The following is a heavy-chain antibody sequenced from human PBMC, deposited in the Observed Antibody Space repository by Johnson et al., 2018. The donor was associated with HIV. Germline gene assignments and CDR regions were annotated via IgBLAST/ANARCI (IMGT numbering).Heavy chain of an antibody. V-gene: IGHV3-74*01. Sequence: VQLVESGGGLVQPGGSLRLSCVASGISFSSYWMHWVRQAPGKGLVWVSRIKSDGTSTNYADSVKGRFTISRDNAKDTLYLQLNSLTAEDTAVYYCARAGIVVDIGGQGKMVTVSS. J-gene: IGHJ3*02. CDR3: ARAGIVVDI. CDR1: GISFSSYW. D-gene: IGHD2-15*01. CDR2: IKSDGTST.